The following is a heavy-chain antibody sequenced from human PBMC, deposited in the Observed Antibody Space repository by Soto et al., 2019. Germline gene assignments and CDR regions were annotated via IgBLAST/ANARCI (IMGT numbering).Heavy chain of an antibody. CDR1: GFTFSSYA. Sequence: SGGSLRLSCAASGFTFSSYAMHWVRQAPGKGLEWVAVISYDGSNKYYADSVKGRFTISRDNSKNTLYLQMNSLRAEDTAVYYCAREHDYSTGRQLYNWFDPWGQGTLVTVSS. D-gene: IGHD4-4*01. CDR2: ISYDGSNK. CDR3: AREHDYSTGRQLYNWFDP. V-gene: IGHV3-30-3*01. J-gene: IGHJ5*02.